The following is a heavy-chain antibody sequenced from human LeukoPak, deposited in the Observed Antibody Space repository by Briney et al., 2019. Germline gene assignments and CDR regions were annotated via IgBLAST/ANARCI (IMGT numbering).Heavy chain of an antibody. J-gene: IGHJ6*02. D-gene: IGHD3-3*01. CDR3: ARMTSRGYDFWSGYKSAYNWNYYYGMDV. CDR2: ISAYNGNT. Sequence: ASVKVSCKASGYTFTSYGISWVRQAPGQGLEWMGWISAYNGNTNYAQKLQGRVTMTTDTSTSTAYMELSSLRSEDTAVYYCARMTSRGYDFWSGYKSAYNWNYYYGMDVWGQGTTVTVSS. V-gene: IGHV1-18*01. CDR1: GYTFTSYG.